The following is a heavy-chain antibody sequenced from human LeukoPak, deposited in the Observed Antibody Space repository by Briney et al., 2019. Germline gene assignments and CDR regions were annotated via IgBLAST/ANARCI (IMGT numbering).Heavy chain of an antibody. CDR2: ISAYNGNT. CDR1: GHTFTSYG. Sequence: ASVKVSCKASGHTFTSYGISWVRQAPGQGLEWMGWISAYNGNTNYAQKLQGRVTMTTDTSTSTAYMELRSLRSDDTAVYYCARRITMVRGVTGGVDYWGQGTLVTVSS. J-gene: IGHJ4*02. D-gene: IGHD3-10*01. CDR3: ARRITMVRGVTGGVDY. V-gene: IGHV1-18*01.